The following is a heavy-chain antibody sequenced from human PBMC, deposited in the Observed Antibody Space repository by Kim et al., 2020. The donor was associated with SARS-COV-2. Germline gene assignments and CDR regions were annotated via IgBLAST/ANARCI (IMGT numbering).Heavy chain of an antibody. CDR3: ARVNYVLDY. J-gene: IGHJ4*02. V-gene: IGHV4-59*01. CDR2: GST. D-gene: IGHD4-4*01. Sequence: GSTNYNPSLKNRVTIAADTSKNQFSLKLSSVTAADTAVYYCARVNYVLDYWGQGTLVTVSS.